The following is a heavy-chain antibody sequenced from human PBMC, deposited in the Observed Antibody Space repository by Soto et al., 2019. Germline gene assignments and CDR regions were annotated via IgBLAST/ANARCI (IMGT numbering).Heavy chain of an antibody. D-gene: IGHD1-26*01. V-gene: IGHV1-8*02. CDR2: FNPNSGNT. Sequence: QVQLVQSGAEVKKPGASVKVSCKASGYRFTGYDVHSVRQATGQGLQWMGWFNPNSGNTGFAEKFRGRITLTRDTSSSTDYMELRGLTSEDTAIYYCARAAGNLHDAFDIWGQGTVVVVSS. CDR3: ARAAGNLHDAFDI. CDR1: GYRFTGYD. J-gene: IGHJ3*02.